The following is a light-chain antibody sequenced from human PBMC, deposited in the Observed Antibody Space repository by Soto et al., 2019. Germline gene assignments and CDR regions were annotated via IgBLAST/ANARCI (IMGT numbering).Light chain of an antibody. J-gene: IGKJ5*01. CDR3: QQYGSLIT. Sequence: EIVLTQSPGTLSLSPGERATISCRASQSVSSSYLAWYQQKPGQAPRLLIYGASSRATGIPDRFSGSGSGTDFTLTISRLEPEDFAVYYCQQYGSLITFGQGTRLEIK. CDR1: QSVSSSY. V-gene: IGKV3-20*01. CDR2: GAS.